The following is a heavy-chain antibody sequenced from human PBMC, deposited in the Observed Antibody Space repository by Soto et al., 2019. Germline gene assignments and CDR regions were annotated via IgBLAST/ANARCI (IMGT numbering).Heavy chain of an antibody. CDR3: ARDEPMRLLFDP. V-gene: IGHV1-46*03. CDR1: GYTFTRYY. Sequence: ASVKVSCKTSGYTFTRYYIHWVRQAPGKGLEWMGIIHPSGGSTIYAQKFQGRVSMTRDTSTSTVYMELTSLRYEDTAVYYCARDEPMRLLFDPWGQGTLVTVSS. D-gene: IGHD3-22*01. J-gene: IGHJ5*02. CDR2: IHPSGGST.